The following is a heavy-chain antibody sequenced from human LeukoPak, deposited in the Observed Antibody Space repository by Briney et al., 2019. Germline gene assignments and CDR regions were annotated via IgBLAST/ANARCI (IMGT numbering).Heavy chain of an antibody. CDR1: GGSISSYY. V-gene: IGHV4-59*01. Sequence: SETLSLTCTVSGGSISSYYWSWIRQPPGKGLEWIGYIYYSGSTNYNPSLKSRVTISVDTSKNQFSLKLSSVTAADTAVYYCARTIAGGTYRYPYWFDPWGQGTLVTVSS. J-gene: IGHJ5*02. CDR3: ARTIAGGTYRYPYWFDP. CDR2: IYYSGST. D-gene: IGHD3-16*02.